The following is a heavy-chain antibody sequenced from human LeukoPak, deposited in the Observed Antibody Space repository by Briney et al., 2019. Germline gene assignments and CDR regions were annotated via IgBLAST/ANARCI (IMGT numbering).Heavy chain of an antibody. Sequence: ASVKVSCKASGGTFSSYPVSWVRQAPGQGLEWMGGIIPIFDTPTYAQKFQGRVTIAAVESTSTAYMELSSLRSEDTAVYYCARADSSGYYRYFDYWGQGTLVTVSS. V-gene: IGHV1-69*13. CDR2: IIPIFDTP. CDR3: ARADSSGYYRYFDY. J-gene: IGHJ4*02. CDR1: GGTFSSYP. D-gene: IGHD3-22*01.